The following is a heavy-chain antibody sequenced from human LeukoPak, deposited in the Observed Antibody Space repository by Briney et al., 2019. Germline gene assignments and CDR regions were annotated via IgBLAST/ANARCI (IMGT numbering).Heavy chain of an antibody. Sequence: QNGESLKISCAASGFTFSSYWMHWVRQAPGKGLVWVSRITSDGSSTSYADSVKGRFTISRDNAKNTLYLQMNSLRAEDTAVYYCARDGGDDAFDIWGQGTMVTVSS. CDR1: GFTFSSYW. CDR3: ARDGGDDAFDI. V-gene: IGHV3-74*01. D-gene: IGHD3-10*01. CDR2: ITSDGSST. J-gene: IGHJ3*02.